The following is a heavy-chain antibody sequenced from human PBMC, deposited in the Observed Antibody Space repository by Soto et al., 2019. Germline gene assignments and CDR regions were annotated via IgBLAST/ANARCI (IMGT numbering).Heavy chain of an antibody. Sequence: PGGSLRLSCAASGFTFSSYGMHWVRQAPGKGLEWVAVIWYDGNNKYYADSVKGRFTISRDNFKDTLYLQMNSLRADDTAVYYCGNSPPAYYGDYSYYYIDVWGKGTTVTVSS. D-gene: IGHD4-17*01. CDR1: GFTFSSYG. J-gene: IGHJ6*03. V-gene: IGHV3-33*01. CDR2: IWYDGNNK. CDR3: GNSPPAYYGDYSYYYIDV.